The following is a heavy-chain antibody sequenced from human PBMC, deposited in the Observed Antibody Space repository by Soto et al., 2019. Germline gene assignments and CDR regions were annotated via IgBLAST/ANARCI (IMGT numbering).Heavy chain of an antibody. CDR2: IYYSGST. D-gene: IGHD3-10*01. CDR3: ARENYYGSGSYRLGYYGMDV. CDR1: GGSISSYY. Sequence: PSETLSLTCTVYGGSISSYYWSWIRQPPGKXLEWIGYIYYSGSTNYNPSLKSRVTISVDTSKNQFSLKLSSVTAADTAVYYCARENYYGSGSYRLGYYGMDVWGQGTTVTVSS. J-gene: IGHJ6*02. V-gene: IGHV4-59*01.